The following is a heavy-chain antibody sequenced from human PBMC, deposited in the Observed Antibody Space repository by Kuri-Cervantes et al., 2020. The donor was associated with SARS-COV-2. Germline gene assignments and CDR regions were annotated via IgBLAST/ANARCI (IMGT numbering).Heavy chain of an antibody. D-gene: IGHD3-10*01. J-gene: IGHJ4*02. CDR1: GFTFSDYY. Sequence: GESLKISCAASGFTFSDYYMSWIRQAPGKGLEWVSYISSSSSYTNYADSVKGRFTISRDNSKTTLFLQLNSLRAEDTAVYHCVKGSAASRPYYFDSWGQGTLVTVSS. V-gene: IGHV3-11*05. CDR3: VKGSAASRPYYFDS. CDR2: ISSSSSYT.